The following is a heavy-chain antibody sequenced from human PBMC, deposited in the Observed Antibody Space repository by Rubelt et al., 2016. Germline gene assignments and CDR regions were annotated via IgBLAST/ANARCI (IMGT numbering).Heavy chain of an antibody. J-gene: IGHJ5*02. V-gene: IGHV4-34*01. CDR3: ARGGRYYGSGSYQRHNWFDP. CDR2: INHSGST. Sequence: QVQLQQWGAGLLKPSETLSLTCAVYGGSFSGYYWSWIRQPPGKGLEWIGEINHSGSTNYNPSLKSRVTLSLDTSKNQFSLKLSSVTAADTAVYYCARGGRYYGSGSYQRHNWFDPWGQGTLVTVSS. D-gene: IGHD3-10*01. CDR1: GGSFSGYY.